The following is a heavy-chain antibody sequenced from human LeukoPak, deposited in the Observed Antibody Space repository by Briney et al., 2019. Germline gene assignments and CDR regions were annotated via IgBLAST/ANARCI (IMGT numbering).Heavy chain of an antibody. Sequence: SETLSLTCTVSGGSISSSSYYWGWIRQPPGKGLEWIGSIYYSGSTYYNPSLKSRVTISVDTSKNQFSLKLSSVTAADTAVYYCARDLGYYYDSSVPYYFDYWGQGTLVTVSS. CDR2: IYYSGST. J-gene: IGHJ4*02. D-gene: IGHD3-22*01. CDR1: GGSISSSSYY. V-gene: IGHV4-39*02. CDR3: ARDLGYYYDSSVPYYFDY.